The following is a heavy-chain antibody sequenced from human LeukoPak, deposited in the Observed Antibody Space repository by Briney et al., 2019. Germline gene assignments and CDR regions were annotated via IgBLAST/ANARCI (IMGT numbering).Heavy chain of an antibody. D-gene: IGHD5-12*01. J-gene: IGHJ6*02. Sequence: ASVKVSCKASGYTFTGYYMHWVRQAPGQGLEWMGWINPNSGGTNYAQKFQGRVTMTRDTSISTAYMELSRLRSDDTAVHYCARDLGIVATINHYYYGMDVWGQGTTVTVSS. CDR3: ARDLGIVATINHYYYGMDV. V-gene: IGHV1-2*02. CDR2: INPNSGGT. CDR1: GYTFTGYY.